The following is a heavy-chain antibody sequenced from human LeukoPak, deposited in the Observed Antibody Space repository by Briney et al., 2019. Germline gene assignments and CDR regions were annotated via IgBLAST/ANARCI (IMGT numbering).Heavy chain of an antibody. CDR3: AKGITMIVVVIRTGFDY. Sequence: GGSLRLSCVASGFTFSSYAMSWVRQAPGTGLEWVSSISGSGGPTYYADSVKGRFTISRDNSKNTLYLQMNSLRAEDTAVYYCAKGITMIVVVIRTGFDYWGQGTLVTVSS. D-gene: IGHD3-22*01. V-gene: IGHV3-23*01. CDR2: ISGSGGPT. CDR1: GFTFSSYA. J-gene: IGHJ4*02.